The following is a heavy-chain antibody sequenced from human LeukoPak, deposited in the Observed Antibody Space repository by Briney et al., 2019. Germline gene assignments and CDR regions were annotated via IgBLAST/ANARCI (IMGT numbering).Heavy chain of an antibody. CDR1: GGSITSYY. V-gene: IGHV4-59*01. CDR2: IYYSVST. D-gene: IGHD6-6*01. Sequence: PSQTLSLTCTLSGGSITSYYWSSIRRPPGPRLEWIGYIYYSVSTNYNPSLKSRVTISVDTSMNQFSLKLSSVTAADTAVYYCARGVMGIAARLFDYWGQGSLVTVSS. CDR3: ARGVMGIAARLFDY. J-gene: IGHJ4*02.